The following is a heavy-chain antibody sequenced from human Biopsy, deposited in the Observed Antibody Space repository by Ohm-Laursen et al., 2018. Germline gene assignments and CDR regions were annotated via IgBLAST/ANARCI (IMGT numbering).Heavy chain of an antibody. J-gene: IGHJ6*02. CDR3: ARATNSTGWPYYYFCGMDV. D-gene: IGHD2/OR15-2a*01. Sequence: SETLSLTCIVSGGSISSDYWSWIRQTPGKGLEWIGYIYYSGSTNYNPSLKSRVTISVDTSKNQFSLRLNSVTAADTAAYYCARATNSTGWPYYYFCGMDVWGQGTTVTVPS. V-gene: IGHV4-59*01. CDR1: GGSISSDY. CDR2: IYYSGST.